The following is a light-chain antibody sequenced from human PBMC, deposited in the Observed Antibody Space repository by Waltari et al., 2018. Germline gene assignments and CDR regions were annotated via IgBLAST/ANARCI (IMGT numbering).Light chain of an antibody. CDR1: KLGDKY. CDR3: QAWDSGTVV. V-gene: IGLV3-1*01. Sequence: SYDLTQPPSVSVSPGQTATITCSGDKLGDKYNSWYQQRPGQSPLLVIFQDTNRPSGIPERFSGSNSGNTATLAISGTQPMDEAKYYCQAWDSGTVVFGGGTMLTVL. J-gene: IGLJ2*01. CDR2: QDT.